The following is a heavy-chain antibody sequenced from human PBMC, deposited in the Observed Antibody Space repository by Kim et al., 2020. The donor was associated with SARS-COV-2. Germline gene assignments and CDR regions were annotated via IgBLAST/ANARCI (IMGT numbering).Heavy chain of an antibody. V-gene: IGHV3-23*01. J-gene: IGHJ5*02. CDR2: ISGSGGST. Sequence: GGSLRLSCAASGFTFSSYAMSWVRQAPGKGLEWVSAISGSGGSTYYADSVKGRFTISRDNSKNTLYLQMNSLRAEDTAVYYCAKDVLLWFGEGGDNWFDPWGQGTLVTVSS. CDR1: GFTFSSYA. CDR3: AKDVLLWFGEGGDNWFDP. D-gene: IGHD3-10*01.